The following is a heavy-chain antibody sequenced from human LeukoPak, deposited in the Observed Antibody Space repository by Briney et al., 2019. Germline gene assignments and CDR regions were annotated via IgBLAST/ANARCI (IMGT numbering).Heavy chain of an antibody. CDR2: IYQSGST. V-gene: IGHV4-39*01. J-gene: IGHJ5*02. D-gene: IGHD3-22*01. Sequence: SETLSLTCTVSGYSISSSGYYWGWIRQPPGKGLEWIGSIYQSGSTYYNPSLKSRVTVSVDPSKNQFSLKLSSVTAADTAVYYCARTYYYDSSGSYGYNWFDPWGRGALATVSA. CDR3: ARTYYYDSSGSYGYNWFDP. CDR1: GYSISSSGYY.